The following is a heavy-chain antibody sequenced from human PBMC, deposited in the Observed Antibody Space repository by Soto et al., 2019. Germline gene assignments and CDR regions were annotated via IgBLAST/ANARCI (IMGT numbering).Heavy chain of an antibody. CDR1: GFSFSTFE. CDR3: VKGGWLDF. D-gene: IGHD3-16*01. Sequence: EVQLLESGGGLAQPGGSLRLSCAASGFSFSTFEMSWVRQPPRRGLEWVSFISDDGSRTYYADAVKGRFTISRDNSRHTLYLQMNSLTAEDTAVYACVKGGWLDFWGQGTLVTVSS. CDR2: ISDDGSRT. J-gene: IGHJ5*01. V-gene: IGHV3-23*01.